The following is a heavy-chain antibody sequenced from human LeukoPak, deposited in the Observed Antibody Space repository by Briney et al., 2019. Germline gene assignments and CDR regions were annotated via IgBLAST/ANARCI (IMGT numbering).Heavy chain of an antibody. CDR1: GFTFSSHG. V-gene: IGHV3-23*01. J-gene: IGHJ1*01. CDR2: ISGSGGTT. CDR3: AKTNGYYSD. Sequence: PGGSLRLSCAASGFTFSSHGMNWVRQAAGKGLEWVSGISGSGGTTYYADSVKGRFTISRDNSKNSLSLQVSSLRAEDTAVYYCAKTNGYYSDWGQGPWSPSPQ. D-gene: IGHD3-22*01.